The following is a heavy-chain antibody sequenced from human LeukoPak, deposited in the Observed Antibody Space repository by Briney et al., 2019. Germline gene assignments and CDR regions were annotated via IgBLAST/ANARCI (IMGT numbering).Heavy chain of an antibody. CDR3: ARVVVVHRDIVGAIGYFDY. Sequence: SETLSLTCTVSGGSISGYYWGWIRQPPGKGLEWIGSIYHSGSTYYNPSLKSRVTISVDTSKNQFSLKLSSVTAADTAVYYCARVVVVHRDIVGAIGYFDYWGQGTLVTVSS. J-gene: IGHJ4*02. V-gene: IGHV4-38-2*02. CDR2: IYHSGST. D-gene: IGHD1-26*01. CDR1: GGSISGYY.